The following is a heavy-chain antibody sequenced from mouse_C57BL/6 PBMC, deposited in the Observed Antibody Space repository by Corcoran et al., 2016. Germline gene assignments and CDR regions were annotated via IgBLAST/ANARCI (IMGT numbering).Heavy chain of an antibody. CDR1: GYTFTDYN. J-gene: IGHJ2*01. V-gene: IGHV1-18*01. CDR3: ARVGTTVVAGFDY. Sequence: EVQLQQSGPELVKPGASVKIPCKASGYTFTDYNMDWVKQSHGKSLEWIGDINPNNGGTIYNQKFKGKATLTVDKSSSTAYMELRSLTAEDTAVYYCARVGTTVVAGFDYWGQGTTLTVSS. CDR2: INPNNGGT. D-gene: IGHD1-1*01.